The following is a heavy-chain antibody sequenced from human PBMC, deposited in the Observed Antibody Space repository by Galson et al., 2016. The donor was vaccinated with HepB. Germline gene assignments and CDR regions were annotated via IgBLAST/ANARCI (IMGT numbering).Heavy chain of an antibody. J-gene: IGHJ4*02. V-gene: IGHV3-30*04. CDR2: ILYDSSHI. D-gene: IGHD3-16*01. CDR1: GFAFSRYT. Sequence: SLRLSCAASGFAFSRYTMHWVRQAPGKGLEWVALILYDSSHIYYAPSVKGRFTISRDNSKSTLYLQVDNQTTDDTAVYYCGRDPDRISLGELPSFWGQGTLVTVSS. CDR3: GRDPDRISLGELPSF.